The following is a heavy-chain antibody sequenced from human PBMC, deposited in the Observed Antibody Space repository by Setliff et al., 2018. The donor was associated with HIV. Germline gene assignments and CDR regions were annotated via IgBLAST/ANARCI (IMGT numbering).Heavy chain of an antibody. Sequence: SETLSLTCAVHGGSFSGCYWTWIRQPPGKGLEWIGEINHSGSTNYKPSLKSRVTISVDMSKNQVSLKVSSVTAADTAVYYCARGHGVYSGSYLAVYFDYWGQGTLVTVSS. CDR1: GGSFSGCY. CDR3: ARGHGVYSGSYLAVYFDY. V-gene: IGHV4-34*01. J-gene: IGHJ4*02. CDR2: INHSGST. D-gene: IGHD1-26*01.